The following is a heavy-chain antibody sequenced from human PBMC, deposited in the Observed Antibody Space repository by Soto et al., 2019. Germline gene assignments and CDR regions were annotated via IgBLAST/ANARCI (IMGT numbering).Heavy chain of an antibody. CDR1: GYTFTSYY. CDR3: ARHLAAGDS. V-gene: IGHV1-46*03. Sequence: GSVKVSCKASGYTFTSYYIHWVRQAPGQGLEWMAIVNPTGGSTNYAQKFQGRVTVTFDTSTSTVFMELNSLRYEDTAVYYCARHLAAGDSWGQGTLVTVS. CDR2: VNPTGGST. D-gene: IGHD6-25*01. J-gene: IGHJ4*02.